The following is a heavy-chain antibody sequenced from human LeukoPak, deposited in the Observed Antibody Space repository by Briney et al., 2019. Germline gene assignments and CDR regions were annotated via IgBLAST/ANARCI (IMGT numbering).Heavy chain of an antibody. D-gene: IGHD5-12*01. CDR1: GYTFTSYE. J-gene: IGHJ6*02. V-gene: IGHV1-8*01. CDR2: MNPNNGNT. Sequence: ASVKVSCKASGYTFTSYEINCARQATGQGLEWMGWMNPNNGNTGYAQRFQGRVTMTRNTSISTAYMELSSVRSEDTAVYYCTRAHSGYHYYYGMDVWGQGTTVTVSS. CDR3: TRAHSGYHYYYGMDV.